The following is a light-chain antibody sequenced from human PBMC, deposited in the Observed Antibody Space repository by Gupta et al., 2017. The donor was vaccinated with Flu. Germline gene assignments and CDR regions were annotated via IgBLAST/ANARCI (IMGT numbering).Light chain of an antibody. CDR3: CSYAVSNNLV. Sequence: SALPTHPPAPGLPGRSVTITCTATSSDVGGYNYFAWYQQHTVKAPNLMVYEVSKRPSGVPARFSGSKSGNTASLTVSVLKAEVEADYYVCSYAVSNNLVFGGGTKLTVL. CDR1: SSDVGGYNY. J-gene: IGLJ3*02. CDR2: EVS. V-gene: IGLV2-8*01.